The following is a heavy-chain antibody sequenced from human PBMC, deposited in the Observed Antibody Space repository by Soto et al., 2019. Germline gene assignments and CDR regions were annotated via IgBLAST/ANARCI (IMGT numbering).Heavy chain of an antibody. CDR2: FYYSGST. V-gene: IGHV4-39*01. Sequence: QLQLQESGPGLVKPSETLSLTCTVSGGSISSGTYYWGWIRQPPGKGLEWIGSFYYSGSTYYNPSLKSRVTISVDTSKNQFSLKLSSVTAADTAVYYCASSTSGSPWYFDYWGQGALVTVSS. J-gene: IGHJ4*02. CDR3: ASSTSGSPWYFDY. CDR1: GGSISSGTYY. D-gene: IGHD1-26*01.